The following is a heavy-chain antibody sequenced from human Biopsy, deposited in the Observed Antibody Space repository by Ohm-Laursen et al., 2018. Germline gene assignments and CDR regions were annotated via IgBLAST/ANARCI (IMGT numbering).Heavy chain of an antibody. V-gene: IGHV3-15*01. D-gene: IGHD3-16*02. J-gene: IGHJ4*02. Sequence: SLSLSCAASGLTFTTALMSWVRQAPGTGLGWVGRIKSKTDGGTIDYAASVKGRIIISRDDSKKTVYLQMNNLKTEDTGVYYCTTYQYWGQGTLVTVSS. CDR3: TTYQY. CDR1: GLTFTTAL. CDR2: IKSKTDGGTI.